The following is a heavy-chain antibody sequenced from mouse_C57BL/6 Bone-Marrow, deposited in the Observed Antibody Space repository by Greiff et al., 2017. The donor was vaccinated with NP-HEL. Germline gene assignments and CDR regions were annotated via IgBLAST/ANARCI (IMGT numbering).Heavy chain of an antibody. CDR2: IDPSDSYT. CDR1: GYTFTTYW. Sequence: QVQLQQPGAELVKPGASVKLSCKASGYTFTTYWMQWVKQRPGQGLEWIGEIDPSDSYTNYNQKFKGKATLTVDPSSSTANMQRSSLTSEDSAVYYCARKAYYGRSYEFAYWGQGTLVTVSA. CDR3: ARKAYYGRSYEFAY. V-gene: IGHV1-50*01. J-gene: IGHJ3*01. D-gene: IGHD1-1*01.